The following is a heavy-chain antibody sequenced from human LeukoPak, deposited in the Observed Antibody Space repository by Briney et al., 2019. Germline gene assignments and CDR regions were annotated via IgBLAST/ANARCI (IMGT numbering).Heavy chain of an antibody. Sequence: SETLSLTCTVSGGSISSYYWSWIRQPPGKRLEWIGHIYYSGSTNYNPSLKSRVTIPVDTSKNQFSLKLRSVTAADTAVYYCASRSSIWSGYQDTLYYFDSWGQGTLVTVSS. CDR3: ASRSSIWSGYQDTLYYFDS. V-gene: IGHV4-59*01. D-gene: IGHD3-3*01. J-gene: IGHJ4*02. CDR1: GGSISSYY. CDR2: IYYSGST.